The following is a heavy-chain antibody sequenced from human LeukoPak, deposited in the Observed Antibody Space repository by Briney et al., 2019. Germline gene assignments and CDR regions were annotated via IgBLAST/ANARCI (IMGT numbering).Heavy chain of an antibody. J-gene: IGHJ4*02. CDR1: KFTFSTFS. CDR3: ARRLGDGYYGGYFDY. D-gene: IGHD3-22*01. V-gene: IGHV3-23*01. CDR2: ISGSGGYT. Sequence: GGSLRLSCAASKFTFSTFSMSWVRQAPGKGLEWVSSISGSGGYTYYADSVKGRFTISRDNSKNTLYLQMNSLRAEDTAVYYCARRLGDGYYGGYFDYWGQGTLVTVSS.